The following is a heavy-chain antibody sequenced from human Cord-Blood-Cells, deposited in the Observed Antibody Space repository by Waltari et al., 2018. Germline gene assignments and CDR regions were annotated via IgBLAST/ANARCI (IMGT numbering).Heavy chain of an antibody. D-gene: IGHD6-6*01. Sequence: QVQLVQSGAEVKKPGASVKVSCTASGYTFTGYYMHWVRQAPGQGLEWMGWINPNSGGTNYAQKFQGWVTMTRDTSIGTAYMELSRLRSDDTAVYYCAISSIAARLDAFDIWGQGTMVTVSS. V-gene: IGHV1-2*04. CDR2: INPNSGGT. J-gene: IGHJ3*02. CDR1: GYTFTGYY. CDR3: AISSIAARLDAFDI.